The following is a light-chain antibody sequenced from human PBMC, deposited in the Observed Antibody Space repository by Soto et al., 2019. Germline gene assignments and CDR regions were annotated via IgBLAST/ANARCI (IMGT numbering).Light chain of an antibody. J-gene: IGKJ5*01. CDR1: QSVSNNY. V-gene: IGKV3-11*01. Sequence: EIVLTQSPGTLSLSPGERATLSCRASQSVSNNYLAWYQQKPGQAPRLLIYGASNRATGIPARFSGSGSGTDFTLTISSLEPEDFAVYYCQQRNNWPITFGQGTRLEIK. CDR2: GAS. CDR3: QQRNNWPIT.